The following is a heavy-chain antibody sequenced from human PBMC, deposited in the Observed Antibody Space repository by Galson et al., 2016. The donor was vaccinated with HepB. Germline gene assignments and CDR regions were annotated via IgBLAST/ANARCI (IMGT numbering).Heavy chain of an antibody. CDR2: IYPGDSDT. CDR1: GYTFSDYW. Sequence: QSGAEVKKPGESLQISCKGSGYTFSDYWIGWVRQMPGKGLEWMGIIYPGDSDTRYRPSFQGQVTISADKSISTVYLQWSSLKASDTAMYYCARQGQHNYYYYMDVGGKGTAVTVSS. V-gene: IGHV5-51*01. J-gene: IGHJ6*03. CDR3: ARQGQHNYYYYMDV. D-gene: IGHD1-1*01.